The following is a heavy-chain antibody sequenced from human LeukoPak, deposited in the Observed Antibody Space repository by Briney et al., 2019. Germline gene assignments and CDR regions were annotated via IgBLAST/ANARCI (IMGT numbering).Heavy chain of an antibody. CDR2: IIPILGIA. D-gene: IGHD5-24*01. Sequence: SVKVSCKASGGTFSSYAISWVRQAPGQGLEWMGRIIPILGIANYAQKFQGRVTITADKSTSTAYMELSSLRSEDTAVYYCARGRDGFIDWFDPWGQGTLVTVSS. J-gene: IGHJ5*02. CDR1: GGTFSSYA. CDR3: ARGRDGFIDWFDP. V-gene: IGHV1-69*04.